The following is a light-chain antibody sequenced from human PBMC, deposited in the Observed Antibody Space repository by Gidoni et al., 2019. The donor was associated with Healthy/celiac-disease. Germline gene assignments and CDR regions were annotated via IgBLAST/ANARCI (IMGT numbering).Light chain of an antibody. CDR3: MQAIQTPLT. J-gene: IGKJ4*01. Sequence: DIVMTQSPLSLPVTPGQPASISCRSSQSLLHSNGYNYLDWYLQKRGQSPLLLIYLVSNRASGVPDRFSGSGSGKDFTMKISRVEAEDVGVYYCMQAIQTPLTFGGGTKVEIK. CDR2: LVS. CDR1: QSLLHSNGYNY. V-gene: IGKV2-28*01.